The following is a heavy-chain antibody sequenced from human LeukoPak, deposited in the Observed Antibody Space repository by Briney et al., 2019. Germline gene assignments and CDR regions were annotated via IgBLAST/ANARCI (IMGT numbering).Heavy chain of an antibody. CDR3: ASLMSMVRGVMGHDI. J-gene: IGHJ3*02. V-gene: IGHV3-30-3*01. CDR2: ISYDGSNR. CDR1: GFTFSSYA. D-gene: IGHD3-10*01. Sequence: GRSLRLSCAASGFTFSSYAMHWVRQAPGKGLEWVAVISYDGSNRYYADSVKGRFTISRDNSKNTLYLQMNSLRAEDTAVYYCASLMSMVRGVMGHDIWDQGTMVTVSS.